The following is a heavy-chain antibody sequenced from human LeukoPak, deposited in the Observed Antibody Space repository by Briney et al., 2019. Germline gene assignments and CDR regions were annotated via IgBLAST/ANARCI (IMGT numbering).Heavy chain of an antibody. CDR2: ISSSSSYI. CDR3: AKDPWRWLQLNY. Sequence: GGSLRLSCAASGFTFSSYSMNWVRQAPGKGLEWVSSISSSSSYIYYADSVKGRFTISRDNSKNTLYLQMNSLRAEDTAVYYCAKDPWRWLQLNYWGQGTLVTVSS. V-gene: IGHV3-21*01. D-gene: IGHD5-24*01. J-gene: IGHJ4*02. CDR1: GFTFSSYS.